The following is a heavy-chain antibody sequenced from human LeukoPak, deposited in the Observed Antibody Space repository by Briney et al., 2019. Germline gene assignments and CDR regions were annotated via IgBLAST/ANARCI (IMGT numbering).Heavy chain of an antibody. CDR3: ARDPNVLDYGMDV. V-gene: IGHV3-23*01. CDR1: GFTFSSYA. D-gene: IGHD1-1*01. J-gene: IGHJ6*02. Sequence: GGALRLSCAASGFTFSSYAMSWVRQAPGKGLEWVSAISGSGGSTYYADSVKGRFTISRDNSKNTLYLQMNSLRVEDTAVYYCARDPNVLDYGMDVWGQGTTVTVSS. CDR2: ISGSGGST.